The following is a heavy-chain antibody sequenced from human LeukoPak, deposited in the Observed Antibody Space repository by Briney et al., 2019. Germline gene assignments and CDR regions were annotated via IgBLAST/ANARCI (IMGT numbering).Heavy chain of an antibody. CDR3: ARAWDGGRVTDYYYGMDV. J-gene: IGHJ6*02. CDR1: GGSISSGDYY. CDR2: IYYSGST. V-gene: IGHV4-30-4*01. Sequence: PSETLSLTCTVSGGSISSGDYYWSWIRQPPGKGLEWIGYIYYSGSTYYNPSLKSRVTISVDTSKNQFSLKLSSVTAADTAVYYCARAWDGGRVTDYYYGMDVWGQGTTVTVSS. D-gene: IGHD1-26*01.